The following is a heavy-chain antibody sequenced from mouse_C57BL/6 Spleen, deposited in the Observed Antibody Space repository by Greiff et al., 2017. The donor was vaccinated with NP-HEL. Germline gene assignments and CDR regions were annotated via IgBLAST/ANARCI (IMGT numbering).Heavy chain of an antibody. D-gene: IGHD3-1*01. CDR2: IYPGDGDT. CDR3: APNSGYYAMDY. J-gene: IGHJ4*01. CDR1: GYAFSSSW. V-gene: IGHV1-82*01. Sequence: VQLQQSGPELVKPGASVKISCKASGYAFSSSWMNWVKQRPGKGLEWIGRIYPGDGDTNYNGKFKGKATLTADKSSSTAYMQLSSLTSEDSAVYVCAPNSGYYAMDYWGQGTSVTVSS.